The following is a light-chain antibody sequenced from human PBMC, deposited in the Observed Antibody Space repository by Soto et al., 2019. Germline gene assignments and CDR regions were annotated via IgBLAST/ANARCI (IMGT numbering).Light chain of an antibody. J-gene: IGLJ3*02. CDR3: AAWDDSLRGWV. Sequence: QLVLSQSPSASGTPGQRVTISCSGSSSNIGSNYVFWYQQLPGTAPKVLIYRNYQRPSGVPDRFSGSKSGSSASLAISGLRSEDEADYNCAAWDDSLRGWVFGGGTKLTVL. V-gene: IGLV1-47*01. CDR2: RNY. CDR1: SSNIGSNY.